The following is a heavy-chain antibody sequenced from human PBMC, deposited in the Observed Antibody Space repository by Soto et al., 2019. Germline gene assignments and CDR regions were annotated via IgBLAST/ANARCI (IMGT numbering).Heavy chain of an antibody. CDR3: ARDQPGYSYGYGLGY. CDR1: GFTFSSYS. Sequence: EVQLVESGGGLVKPGGSLRLSCAASGFTFSSYSMNWVRQAPGKGLEWVSSISSSSSYIYYADSVKGRFTSPRDNAKNSLYPQMNSLRAEDTAVYYCARDQPGYSYGYGLGYWGQGTLVTVSS. V-gene: IGHV3-21*01. J-gene: IGHJ4*02. CDR2: ISSSSSYI. D-gene: IGHD5-18*01.